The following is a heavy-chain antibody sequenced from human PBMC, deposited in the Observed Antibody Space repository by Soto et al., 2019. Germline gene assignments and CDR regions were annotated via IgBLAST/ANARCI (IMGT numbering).Heavy chain of an antibody. Sequence: PGGSLRLSCAASGFTLSSYAMSWVRQAPGKGLEWVSAISGSVGSTYYVDSVKGRFTISRDNSNNTLYLQMNSLRAEDTAFFYYAKGAQLDNYYYYGMDVWGQGTTVTVSS. CDR2: ISGSVGST. CDR3: AKGAQLDNYYYYGMDV. D-gene: IGHD6-6*01. CDR1: GFTLSSYA. V-gene: IGHV3-23*01. J-gene: IGHJ6*02.